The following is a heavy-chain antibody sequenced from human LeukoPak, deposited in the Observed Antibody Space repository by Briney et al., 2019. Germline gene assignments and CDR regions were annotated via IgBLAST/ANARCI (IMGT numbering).Heavy chain of an antibody. J-gene: IGHJ4*02. Sequence: ASVKVSCKASGYIFTDYYMYWVRQAPGQGLEWMGIINPRGGSTNYAQKFQGRVTMTSDTSTSTVYMELSSLKSDDTAVYYCARGQGYAYGSGSLSPDYWGQGTLVTVSS. CDR2: INPRGGST. V-gene: IGHV1-46*01. CDR3: ARGQGYAYGSGSLSPDY. D-gene: IGHD3-10*01. CDR1: GYIFTDYY.